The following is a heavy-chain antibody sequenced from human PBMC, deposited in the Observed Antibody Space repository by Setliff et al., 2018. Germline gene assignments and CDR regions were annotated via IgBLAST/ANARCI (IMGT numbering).Heavy chain of an antibody. CDR1: GFTFSPYI. D-gene: IGHD2-15*01. CDR3: ANTPQISYFYGMDV. V-gene: IGHV3-30*18. J-gene: IGHJ6*02. Sequence: GGSLRLSCAASGFTFSPYIIHWVRQAPGKGLEWVALISKDETKKYLADSVRGRFTISRDSSRNTVDLQMSSLRPEDTALYYCANTPQISYFYGMDVWGQGTTVTVSS. CDR2: ISKDETKK.